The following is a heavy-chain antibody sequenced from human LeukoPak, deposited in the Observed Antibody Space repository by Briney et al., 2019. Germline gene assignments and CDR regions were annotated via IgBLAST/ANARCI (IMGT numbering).Heavy chain of an antibody. Sequence: ASVKVSCKASGYTFTGYYMNWVRQAPGQGLEWMGWITPNSGGTNYAQKLQGRVTMTTDTSTSTAYMELRSLRSDDTAVYYCAREMGTVAGTFRMRAFDIWGQGTMVTVSS. CDR1: GYTFTGYY. J-gene: IGHJ3*02. CDR2: ITPNSGGT. D-gene: IGHD6-19*01. CDR3: AREMGTVAGTFRMRAFDI. V-gene: IGHV1-2*02.